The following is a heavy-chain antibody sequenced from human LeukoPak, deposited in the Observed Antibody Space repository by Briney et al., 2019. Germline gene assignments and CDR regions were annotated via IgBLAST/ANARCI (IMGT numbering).Heavy chain of an antibody. CDR3: ARVVVPAAPNAFDI. V-gene: IGHV1-2*02. J-gene: IGHJ3*02. CDR1: GYTFTSYD. Sequence: ASVKVSCKASGYTFTSYDINWVRQAPGQGLEWMGWINPNSGGTNYAQKFQGRVTMTRDTSISTAYMELSRLRSDDTAVYYCARVVVPAAPNAFDIWGQGTMVTVSS. CDR2: INPNSGGT. D-gene: IGHD2-2*01.